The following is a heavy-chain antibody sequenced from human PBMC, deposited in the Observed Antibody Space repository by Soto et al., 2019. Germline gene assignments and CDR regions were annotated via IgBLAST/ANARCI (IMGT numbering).Heavy chain of an antibody. Sequence: GGSLRLSCAASGFIFENFGMSWVRQAPGKGLEWISSISGSGFKKYYADSVKGRFTISRDNSKSTVYLELNNLSAEDTAVYHCAKNQGVELVPLATVDWFDPWGQGSGVTVS. V-gene: IGHV3-23*01. CDR2: ISGSGFKK. CDR1: GFIFENFG. CDR3: AKNQGVELVPLATVDWFDP. D-gene: IGHD1-26*01. J-gene: IGHJ5*02.